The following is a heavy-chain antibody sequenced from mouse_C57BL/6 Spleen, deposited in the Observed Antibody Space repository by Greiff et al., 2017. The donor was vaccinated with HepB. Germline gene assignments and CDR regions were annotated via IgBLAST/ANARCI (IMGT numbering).Heavy chain of an antibody. V-gene: IGHV1-64*01. Sequence: QVQLQQPGAELVKPGASVKLSCKASGYTFTSYWMHWVKQRPGQGLEWIGMIHPNSGSTNYNEKFKSKATLTVDKSSSTAYMQLSSLTSEDSAVYYCARETTVVRYFDVWGTGTTVTVSS. CDR3: ARETTVVRYFDV. CDR1: GYTFTSYW. CDR2: IHPNSGST. J-gene: IGHJ1*03. D-gene: IGHD1-1*01.